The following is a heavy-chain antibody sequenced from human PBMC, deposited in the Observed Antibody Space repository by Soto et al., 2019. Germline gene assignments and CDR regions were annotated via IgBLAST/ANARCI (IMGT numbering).Heavy chain of an antibody. CDR1: GGSISSGGYY. D-gene: IGHD5-12*01. CDR2: IYYSGST. J-gene: IGHJ6*02. V-gene: IGHV4-31*03. CDR3: ARRDSRYGYYYGMDV. Sequence: PSETLSLTCTVSGGSISSGGYYWSWIRQHPGKGLEWIGYIYYSGSTYYNPSLKSRVTISVDTSKNQFSLKLSSVTAADTAVYYCARRDSRYGYYYGMDVWGQGTTVTVSS.